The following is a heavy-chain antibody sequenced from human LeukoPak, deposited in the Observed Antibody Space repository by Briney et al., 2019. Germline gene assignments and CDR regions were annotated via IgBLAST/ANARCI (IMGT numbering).Heavy chain of an antibody. CDR1: GGSISTYY. J-gene: IGHJ4*02. V-gene: IGHV4-59*01. Sequence: KASETLSLTCTVSGGSISTYYWSWIRQPPGKGLEWIGYIYYSGSAKYNPSLKSRVTMSVDTSKNQFSLKLSSVTAADTAVYYCARSYGSGNYFDYWGQGTMVTVSS. D-gene: IGHD3-10*01. CDR3: ARSYGSGNYFDY. CDR2: IYYSGSA.